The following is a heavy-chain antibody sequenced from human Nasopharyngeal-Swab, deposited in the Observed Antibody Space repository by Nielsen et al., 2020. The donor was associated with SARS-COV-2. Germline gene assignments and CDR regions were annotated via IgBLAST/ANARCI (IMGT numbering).Heavy chain of an antibody. CDR1: GFTFSGSA. CDR3: ARGSPYSGSYCDAFDI. Sequence: GESLKISCAASGFTFSGSAMQWVRQASGKGLEWVGRIRSKANSYATAYASSVKGRFTISRDDSKNTAYLQINSLKSEDTAVYYCARGSPYSGSYCDAFDIWGQGTMFTVSS. J-gene: IGHJ3*02. CDR2: IRSKANSYAT. V-gene: IGHV3-73*01. D-gene: IGHD1-26*01.